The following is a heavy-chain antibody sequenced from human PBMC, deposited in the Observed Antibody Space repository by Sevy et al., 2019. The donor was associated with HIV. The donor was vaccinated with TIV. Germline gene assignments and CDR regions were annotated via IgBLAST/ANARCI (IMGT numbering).Heavy chain of an antibody. D-gene: IGHD4-17*01. CDR1: GFTFSTYG. J-gene: IGHJ4*02. V-gene: IGHV3-33*01. CDR2: IWFDESNT. Sequence: LRLSCAASGFTFSTYGMHWVRQAPGKGLEWVAVIWFDESNTYYADSVKGRFTISRDIAKNTLHLQMNSLRAEDTAVYYCARDLEFYDYGDYGPAFMPDYWGQGTLVTVSS. CDR3: ARDLEFYDYGDYGPAFMPDY.